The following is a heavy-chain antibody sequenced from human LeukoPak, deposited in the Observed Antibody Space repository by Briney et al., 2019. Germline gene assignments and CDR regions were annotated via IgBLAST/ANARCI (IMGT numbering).Heavy chain of an antibody. CDR2: ISSSSSYI. CDR3: ARDLPAAIPFDY. Sequence: GRSLRLSCTASGFNFRNYAMHWVRQAPGKGLEWVSSISSSSSYIYYADSVKGRFTISRDNAKNSLYLQMNSLRAEDTAVYYCARDLPAAIPFDYWGQGTLVTVSS. CDR1: GFNFRNYA. J-gene: IGHJ4*02. D-gene: IGHD2-2*01. V-gene: IGHV3-21*01.